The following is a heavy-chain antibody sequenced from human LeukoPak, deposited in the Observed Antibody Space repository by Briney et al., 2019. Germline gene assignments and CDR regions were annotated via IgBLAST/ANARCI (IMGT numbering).Heavy chain of an antibody. Sequence: ASVKVSCKASGYTFTSYDINWVRQATGQGLEWMGWMNLNSGNTGYAQKFQGRVTMTRNTSISTAYMELSSLRSEDTAVYYCARRVEMATTDNWFDPWGQGTLVTVSS. J-gene: IGHJ5*02. CDR1: GYTFTSYD. CDR3: ARRVEMATTDNWFDP. V-gene: IGHV1-8*01. CDR2: MNLNSGNT. D-gene: IGHD5-24*01.